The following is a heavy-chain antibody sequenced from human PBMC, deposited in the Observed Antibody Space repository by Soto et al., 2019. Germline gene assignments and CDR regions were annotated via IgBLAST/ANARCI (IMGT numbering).Heavy chain of an antibody. Sequence: QVQLVPSGAEVKKPGSSVKVSCKASGGTFSSYAISWGRQATGQGLEWMGGIIPIFGTANYAQKFQGRVPITADESTRTADMALSSLRSEDRAVSSWARDVLVLQARNWYFDLWGRGTLVTFAS. D-gene: IGHD2-15*01. CDR3: ARDVLVLQARNWYFDL. J-gene: IGHJ2*01. CDR2: IIPIFGTA. V-gene: IGHV1-69*01. CDR1: GGTFSSYA.